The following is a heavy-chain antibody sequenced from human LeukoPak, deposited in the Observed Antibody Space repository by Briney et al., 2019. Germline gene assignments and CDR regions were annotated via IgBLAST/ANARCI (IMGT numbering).Heavy chain of an antibody. J-gene: IGHJ5*02. V-gene: IGHV4-34*01. CDR2: INHSGST. Sequence: SETLSLTCAVYGGSFSGYYWSWIRQPPGKGLEWIGGINHSGSTNYNPSLKSRVTISVDTSKNQFSLKLSSVTAADTAVYYCARGLWYYGSGSYYGGWFDPWGQGTLVTVSS. CDR3: ARGLWYYGSGSYYGGWFDP. CDR1: GGSFSGYY. D-gene: IGHD3-10*01.